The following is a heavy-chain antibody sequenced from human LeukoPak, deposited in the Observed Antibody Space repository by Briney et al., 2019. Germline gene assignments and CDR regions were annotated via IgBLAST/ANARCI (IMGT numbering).Heavy chain of an antibody. J-gene: IGHJ1*01. CDR3: TRGRGFFQH. CDR1: GFTFGDYA. CDR2: IRSKAYGGTT. V-gene: IGHV3-49*04. Sequence: GGSLRLSCTASGFTFGDYAMSWVRQAPGKGLEWVGFIRSKAYGGTTEYAASVKGRFTTSRDDSKIIAYLQMDSLKTEDTAVYYCTRGRGFFQHWGQGTLVTVSS.